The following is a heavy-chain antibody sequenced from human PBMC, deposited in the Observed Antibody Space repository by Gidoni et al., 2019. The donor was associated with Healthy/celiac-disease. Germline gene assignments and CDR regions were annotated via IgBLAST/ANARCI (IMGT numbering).Heavy chain of an antibody. J-gene: IGHJ4*02. CDR2: IYYSGST. V-gene: IGHV4-39*01. CDR1: GGSISSSSYY. Sequence: QLQLQESGPGLVKPSEPLSLTCTVSGGSISSSSYYWGWIRQPPGKGLEWIGSIYYSGSTYYNPSLKSRVTISVDTSKNQFSLKLSSVTAADTAVYYCARHGELERLDYWGQGTLVTVSS. D-gene: IGHD1-1*01. CDR3: ARHGELERLDY.